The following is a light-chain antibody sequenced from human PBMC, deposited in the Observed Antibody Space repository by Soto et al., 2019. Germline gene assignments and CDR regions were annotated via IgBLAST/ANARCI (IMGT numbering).Light chain of an antibody. J-gene: IGKJ5*01. CDR1: QDISVD. V-gene: IGKV1-27*01. CDR3: HKFNTAPLT. CDR2: SAS. Sequence: DIQMTQSPSSLSASVGDRVTITCRASQDISVDLAWYQQKPGKVPKLLIYSASTLQSGVPSRFSGSGSGTDFTLTISSLQPEDVATYYCHKFNTAPLTFGQGTRLEIK.